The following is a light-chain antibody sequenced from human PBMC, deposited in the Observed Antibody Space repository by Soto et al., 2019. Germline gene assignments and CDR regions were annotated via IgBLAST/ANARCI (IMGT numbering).Light chain of an antibody. V-gene: IGKV1-9*01. CDR3: QQLNRYPST. CDR1: QGLSSD. CDR2: AAS. Sequence: DIQLTQSPSFLSASVGDRVTITCRASQGLSSDLAWYQQKPGKAPKLLIYAASTLQSGVPSRFSGSGSGTECTLTISILQPEDFATYYCQQLNRYPSTFGQGTRLEIK. J-gene: IGKJ5*01.